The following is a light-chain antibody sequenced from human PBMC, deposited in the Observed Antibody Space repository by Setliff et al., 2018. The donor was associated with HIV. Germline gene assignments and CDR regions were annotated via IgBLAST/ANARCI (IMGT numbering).Light chain of an antibody. CDR3: QQLHSYPRT. Sequence: DIQLTQSPSFLSASVGDRVTITCRASQVINSYLAWYQQKPGKAPKLLIFAASTLQSGVPSRFSGSKSGTEFTLTIDSLQPEDFATYYCQQLHSYPRTFGPGTKVDIK. CDR2: AAS. V-gene: IGKV1-9*01. J-gene: IGKJ1*01. CDR1: QVINSY.